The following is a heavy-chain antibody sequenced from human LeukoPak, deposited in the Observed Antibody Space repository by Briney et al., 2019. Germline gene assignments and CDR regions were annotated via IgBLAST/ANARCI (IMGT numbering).Heavy chain of an antibody. J-gene: IGHJ5*02. CDR2: IDPSDSYT. CDR3: ARQVGVAAAGTRSNWFDP. D-gene: IGHD6-13*01. V-gene: IGHV5-10-1*01. Sequence: GESLEISCKGSGYSFTSYWISWVRQMPGKGLEWMGRIDPSDSYTNYSPSSQGHVTISADKSISTAYLQWSSLKASDTAMYYCARQVGVAAAGTRSNWFDPWGQGTLVTVSS. CDR1: GYSFTSYW.